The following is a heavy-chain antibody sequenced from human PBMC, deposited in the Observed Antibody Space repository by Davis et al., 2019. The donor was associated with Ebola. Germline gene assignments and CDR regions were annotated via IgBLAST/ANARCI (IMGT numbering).Heavy chain of an antibody. D-gene: IGHD6-19*01. Sequence: GGSLRLSCAASGFTFSSYAMHWVRQAPGKGLEWVAVISYDGSNKYYADSVKGRFTISRDNSKNTLYLQMNSLRAEDTAVYYCAKVLSSGWYYYFDYWGQGTLVTVSS. J-gene: IGHJ4*02. CDR3: AKVLSSGWYYYFDY. V-gene: IGHV3-30-3*01. CDR2: ISYDGSNK. CDR1: GFTFSSYA.